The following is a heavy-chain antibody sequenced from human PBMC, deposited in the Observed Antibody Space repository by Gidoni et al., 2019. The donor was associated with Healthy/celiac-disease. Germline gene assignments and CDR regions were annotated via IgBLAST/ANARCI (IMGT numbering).Heavy chain of an antibody. CDR3: TREGVVAATDYYYGMDV. Sequence: EVQLVESGGGLVQPGRSLRLSCTASGFTFGDYAMSWFRQAPGKGLEWVGFIRSKAYGGTTEYAASVKGRFTISRDDSKSIAYLQMNSLKTEDTAVYYCTREGVVAATDYYYGMDVWGQGTTATVSS. D-gene: IGHD2-15*01. J-gene: IGHJ6*02. CDR2: IRSKAYGGTT. V-gene: IGHV3-49*03. CDR1: GFTFGDYA.